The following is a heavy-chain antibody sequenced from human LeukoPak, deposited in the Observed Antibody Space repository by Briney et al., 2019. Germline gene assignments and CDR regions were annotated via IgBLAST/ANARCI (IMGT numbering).Heavy chain of an antibody. Sequence: GRSLRLSCAASGFTFSRYGMHWVRQAPGKGLEWVAVIWYDGSNKYYADSVKGRFTISRDNSKNTLYLQMNSLRAEDTAVYHCANHYGGNGDDAFDIWGQGTMVTVSS. CDR1: GFTFSRYG. V-gene: IGHV3-33*06. J-gene: IGHJ3*02. CDR3: ANHYGGNGDDAFDI. D-gene: IGHD4-23*01. CDR2: IWYDGSNK.